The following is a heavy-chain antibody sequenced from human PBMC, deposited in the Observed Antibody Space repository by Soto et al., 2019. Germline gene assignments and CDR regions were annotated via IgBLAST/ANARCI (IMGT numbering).Heavy chain of an antibody. CDR1: GGSISSGGYY. D-gene: IGHD4-17*01. CDR2: IYYSGST. Sequence: QVQLQESGPGLVKPSQTLSLTCTVSGGSISSGGYYWSWIRQHPGKGLEWIRYIYYSGSTYYNPSLKSRVTISVDTSKNQFSLKLSSVTAADTAVYYCARLTTVVTSNFDYWGQGTLVTVSS. J-gene: IGHJ4*02. CDR3: ARLTTVVTSNFDY. V-gene: IGHV4-31*03.